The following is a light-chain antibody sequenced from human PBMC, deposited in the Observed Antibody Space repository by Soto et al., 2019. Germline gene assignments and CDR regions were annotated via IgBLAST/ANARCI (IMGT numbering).Light chain of an antibody. CDR1: QSVSSN. Sequence: EIVMTQSPATLSVSPGERATLSCRASQSVSSNLAWYQQKPGQAPRLLIYGASTRATGIPARFSGSGSGTEFTLTISSLQSEDFAVYYCPQYNIWPLITFGQGTRLEI. V-gene: IGKV3-15*01. CDR2: GAS. CDR3: PQYNIWPLIT. J-gene: IGKJ5*01.